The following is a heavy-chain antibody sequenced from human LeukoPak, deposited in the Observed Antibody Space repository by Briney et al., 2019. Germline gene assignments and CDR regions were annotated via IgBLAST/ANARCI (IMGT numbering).Heavy chain of an antibody. Sequence: SETLSLTCAVYGGSFSGYYWSWIRQHPGKGLEWIGYIYYSGSTYYNPSLQTRVTISVDTSKNQFSLKLSSVTAADTAVYYCARRPSLGVFDYWGQGTLVTVSS. D-gene: IGHD1-26*01. CDR3: ARRPSLGVFDY. CDR1: GGSFSGYY. J-gene: IGHJ4*02. CDR2: IYYSGST. V-gene: IGHV4-31*11.